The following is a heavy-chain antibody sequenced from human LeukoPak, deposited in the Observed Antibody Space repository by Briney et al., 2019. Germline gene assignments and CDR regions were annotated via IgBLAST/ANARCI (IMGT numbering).Heavy chain of an antibody. D-gene: IGHD3-10*01. Sequence: VASVKVSCKASGGTFSSYAISWVRQAPGQGLEWMGGIIPIFGTANYAQKFQGRVTITADESTSTAYMELSSLRSEDTAVYYCARDSYYYGSRSYYFDYWGQGTLVTVSS. CDR1: GGTFSSYA. CDR2: IIPIFGTA. J-gene: IGHJ4*02. V-gene: IGHV1-69*13. CDR3: ARDSYYYGSRSYYFDY.